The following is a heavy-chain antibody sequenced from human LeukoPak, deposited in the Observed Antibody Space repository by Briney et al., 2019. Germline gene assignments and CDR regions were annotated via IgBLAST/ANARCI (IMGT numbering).Heavy chain of an antibody. CDR3: AKDLSSGWYPYYFDF. J-gene: IGHJ4*02. CDR2: ISGSGAAT. CDR1: GFTFSNYA. V-gene: IGHV3-23*01. Sequence: GGSLRLSCAASGFTFSNYAMNWVRQAPGKGLEWVSAISGSGAATFNADSVKGRFTISRDNSKNTLYLQMNSLRAEDTAVYYCAKDLSSGWYPYYFDFWGRGTQVTVSS. D-gene: IGHD6-19*01.